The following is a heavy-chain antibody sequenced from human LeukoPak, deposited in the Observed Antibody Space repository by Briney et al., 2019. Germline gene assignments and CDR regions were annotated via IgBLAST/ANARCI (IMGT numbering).Heavy chain of an antibody. CDR1: GFTFSTYW. Sequence: PGGSLRLSCAASGFTFSTYWMTWVRQAPGKGLEWVANIKPDGSQIYYVDSVKGRFTISRDNAKNSLYLQMNSLRAEDTAVYYCARVVGATRAFDIWGQGTMVTVSS. CDR2: IKPDGSQI. V-gene: IGHV3-7*01. D-gene: IGHD1-26*01. J-gene: IGHJ3*02. CDR3: ARVVGATRAFDI.